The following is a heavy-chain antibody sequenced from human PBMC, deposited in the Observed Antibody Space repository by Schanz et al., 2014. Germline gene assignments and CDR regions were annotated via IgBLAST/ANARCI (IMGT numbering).Heavy chain of an antibody. D-gene: IGHD2-8*02. V-gene: IGHV4-61*10. Sequence: QVQLQESGPGLVKPSQTLSLTCTVSGGSISSATYYWSWVRQPAGKGLEWIGYIYYSGSSDYNPSLKSRVTISVDKSKNQFSLKVRSVTAADTAVYYCARDSLRGATGGYGMDVWGQGTTVTVSS. CDR1: GGSISSATYY. J-gene: IGHJ6*02. CDR3: ARDSLRGATGGYGMDV. CDR2: IYYSGSS.